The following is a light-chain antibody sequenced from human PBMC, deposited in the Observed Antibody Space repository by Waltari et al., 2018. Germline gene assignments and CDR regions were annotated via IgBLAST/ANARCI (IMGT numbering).Light chain of an antibody. CDR1: QGIATY. CDR3: LQLSSYPLT. V-gene: IGKV1-9*01. Sequence: DIQLTQSPSFLSASVGDRVTITCRASQGIATYLAWYQQRPGKAPNLLIYAASTLQSGIPSRFSGSGSGTEFTLTISSLQPEDFATYYCLQLSSYPLTFGGGTKVEIK. J-gene: IGKJ4*01. CDR2: AAS.